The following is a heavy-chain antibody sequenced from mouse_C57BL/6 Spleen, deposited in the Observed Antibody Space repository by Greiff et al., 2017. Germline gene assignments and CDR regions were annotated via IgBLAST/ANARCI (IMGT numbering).Heavy chain of an antibody. V-gene: IGHV1-50*01. Sequence: QVQLKQPGAELVKPGASVKLSCKASGYTFTSYWMQWVKQRPGQGLEWIGEIDPSDSYTNYNQKFKGKATLTVDTSSSTAYMQLSSLTSEDSAVYYCARKRVSYWYFDVWGTGTTVTVSS. D-gene: IGHD2-13*01. CDR1: GYTFTSYW. CDR3: ARKRVSYWYFDV. CDR2: IDPSDSYT. J-gene: IGHJ1*03.